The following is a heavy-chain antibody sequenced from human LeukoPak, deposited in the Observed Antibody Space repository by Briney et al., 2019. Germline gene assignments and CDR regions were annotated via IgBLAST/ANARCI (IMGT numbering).Heavy chain of an antibody. Sequence: GGSLRLSCAASGFTFSSYNMNWVRQAPGKGLEWLSYISSSSSTTYYADSVQGRFTIFRDNARNSLFLQMNSLRGEDTAIYYCARASGGGNPYYYYAMDVWGQGTTVTVSS. D-gene: IGHD4-23*01. CDR2: ISSSSSTT. V-gene: IGHV3-48*01. CDR1: GFTFSSYN. CDR3: ARASGGGNPYYYYAMDV. J-gene: IGHJ6*02.